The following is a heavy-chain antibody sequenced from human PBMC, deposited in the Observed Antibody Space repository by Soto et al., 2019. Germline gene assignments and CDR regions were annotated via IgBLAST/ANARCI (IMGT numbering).Heavy chain of an antibody. CDR2: MGTAGDT. V-gene: IGHV3-13*01. Sequence: EVQLVESGGGLVQPGGSLRLSCAASGFTFSSYDMHWVRQATGKGLAWVSAMGTAGDTYYPGSVKGRFTISRENAKNSLYLQMNSLRAGDTAVYDCARGSIMVRGPQDYYYGMDVWGQGTTVTVSS. CDR3: ARGSIMVRGPQDYYYGMDV. J-gene: IGHJ6*02. CDR1: GFTFSSYD. D-gene: IGHD3-10*01.